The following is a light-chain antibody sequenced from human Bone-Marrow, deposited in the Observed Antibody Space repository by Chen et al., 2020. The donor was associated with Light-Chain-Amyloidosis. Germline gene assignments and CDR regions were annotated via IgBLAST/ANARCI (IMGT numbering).Light chain of an antibody. CDR3: QVWDRSSDRPV. CDR1: NIGSTS. V-gene: IGLV3-21*02. Sequence: SYVLTQPSSVSVAPGQTATIACGGNNIGSTSVHWYQQTPGQAPLLVVYDASDRPSGIPERLSGSNSGNTATLTISRVEDGDEADYYCQVWDRSSDRPVFGGGTKLTVL. CDR2: DAS. J-gene: IGLJ3*02.